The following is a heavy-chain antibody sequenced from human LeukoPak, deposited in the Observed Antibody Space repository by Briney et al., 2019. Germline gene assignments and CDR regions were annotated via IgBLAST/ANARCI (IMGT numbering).Heavy chain of an antibody. CDR1: GGSISRSSYF. CDR2: IRSSGST. CDR3: LRSHGAY. Sequence: SETLSLTCTVSGGSISRSSYFWAWIRQPPGKGLELIGNIRSSGSTFYNPSLKSRVTISVDTSKNQFSLNLSSVTAADTAVYYCLRSHGAYWGQGTLVTVSS. D-gene: IGHD3-10*01. J-gene: IGHJ4*02. V-gene: IGHV4-39*01.